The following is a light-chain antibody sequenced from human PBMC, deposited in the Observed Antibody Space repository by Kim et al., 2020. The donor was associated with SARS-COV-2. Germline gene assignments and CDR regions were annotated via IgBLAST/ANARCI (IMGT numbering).Light chain of an antibody. Sequence: ASVADRVTSTCRASQSISSYLNLYQQKPGEPPKLLIYKAYSLQSGVPSRFSGSGSGTDFTLTISSLQPEDFATYYCQHSFSTPVTFGQGTRLEIK. J-gene: IGKJ5*01. CDR2: KAY. CDR1: QSISSY. CDR3: QHSFSTPVT. V-gene: IGKV1-39*01.